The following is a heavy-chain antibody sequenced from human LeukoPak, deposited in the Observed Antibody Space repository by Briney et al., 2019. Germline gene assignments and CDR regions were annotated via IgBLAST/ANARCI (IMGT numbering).Heavy chain of an antibody. CDR2: ISSSSSTI. D-gene: IGHD3-16*01. CDR1: GFTFSSYS. CDR3: ARDSGGVGSSLDY. V-gene: IGHV3-48*04. Sequence: PGGSLRLSCAASGFTFSSYSMNWVRQAPGKGLEWVSYISSSSSTIYYADSVKGRFTISRDNAKNSLYLQMNSLRAEDTAVYYCARDSGGVGSSLDYWGQGTLVTVSS. J-gene: IGHJ4*02.